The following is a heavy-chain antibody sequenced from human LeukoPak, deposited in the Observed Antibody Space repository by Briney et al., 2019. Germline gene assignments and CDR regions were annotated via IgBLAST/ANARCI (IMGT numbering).Heavy chain of an antibody. CDR3: VKSRRVGANQRGLFDY. Sequence: GGSLRLSCAGSGFTVSNYAMRWVRQDPGKGLEWVSSISGSGRNTFYPDSVEGRFTISRDNSKNTVYLQMNSLRADDTAVYYCVKSRRVGANQRGLFDYWGQGTLVTVSP. CDR2: ISGSGRNT. D-gene: IGHD1-26*01. CDR1: GFTVSNYA. J-gene: IGHJ4*02. V-gene: IGHV3-23*01.